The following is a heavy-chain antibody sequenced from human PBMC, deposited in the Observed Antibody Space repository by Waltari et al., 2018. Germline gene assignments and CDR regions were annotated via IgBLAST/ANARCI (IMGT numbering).Heavy chain of an antibody. CDR1: GGSISSYY. Sequence: QVQLQESGPGLVKPSETLSLTCTVSGGSISSYYWSWIRKPPGKGLEWIGYIYTGGSTNYTPSLKSRVTISVDTSKNQFSLKLSSVTAADTAVYYCARGLAYCGGDCFNFDYWGQGTLVTVSS. D-gene: IGHD2-21*01. J-gene: IGHJ4*02. CDR2: IYTGGST. V-gene: IGHV4-4*09. CDR3: ARGLAYCGGDCFNFDY.